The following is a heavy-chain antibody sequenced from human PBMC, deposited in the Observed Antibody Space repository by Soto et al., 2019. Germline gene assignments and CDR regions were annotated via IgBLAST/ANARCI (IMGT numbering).Heavy chain of an antibody. CDR2: MYNTGST. Sequence: SETLSLTCTASGGTISRYYWSWIRQPPGKGLEWIGYMYNTGSTVYNPSFKSRVTISVDTSKNQFSLKLNSVTAADTAVYYCASQGGYFQYWGQGTLVTVSS. J-gene: IGHJ1*01. CDR3: ASQGGYFQY. D-gene: IGHD3-16*01. V-gene: IGHV4-59*01. CDR1: GGTISRYY.